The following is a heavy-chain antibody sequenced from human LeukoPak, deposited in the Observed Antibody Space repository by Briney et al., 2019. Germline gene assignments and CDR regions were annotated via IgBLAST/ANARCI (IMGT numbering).Heavy chain of an antibody. Sequence: SETLSLTCTVSGGSISSSSYYWGWIRQPPGKGLEWIGSIYYSGSTYYNPSLKSRVTISVDTSKNQFSLKLSSVTAADTAVYYCARDSKIQLWSDAFDIWGQGTMVTVSS. V-gene: IGHV4-39*07. CDR1: GGSISSSSYY. D-gene: IGHD5-18*01. CDR2: IYYSGST. J-gene: IGHJ3*02. CDR3: ARDSKIQLWSDAFDI.